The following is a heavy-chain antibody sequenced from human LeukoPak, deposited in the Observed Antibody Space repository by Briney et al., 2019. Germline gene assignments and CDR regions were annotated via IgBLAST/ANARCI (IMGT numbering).Heavy chain of an antibody. V-gene: IGHV3-48*04. Sequence: PGGSLRLSCAASGFTFSGYSINWVRQAPGKGLEWVSYISTSSSTIYYSDSVKGRFTISRDNARNSLYLQMNSLRVEDTAVYYCARMRGRYCSSNGCYVEYWGQGALVTVSS. J-gene: IGHJ4*02. D-gene: IGHD2-2*01. CDR1: GFTFSGYS. CDR2: ISTSSSTI. CDR3: ARMRGRYCSSNGCYVEY.